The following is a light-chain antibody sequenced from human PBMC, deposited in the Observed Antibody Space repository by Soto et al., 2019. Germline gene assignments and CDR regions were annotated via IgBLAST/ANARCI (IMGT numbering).Light chain of an antibody. CDR2: EAS. V-gene: IGKV1-5*03. Sequence: DIQMTQSPSTLSASVGDRVTITCRASQSISRWVAWYQQKPGKAPKLLIYEASILESGVPSRFSGSGSGTEFTLTISSLQPDDFATYYCQQYNSYLTFGGGTKVDIK. CDR1: QSISRW. CDR3: QQYNSYLT. J-gene: IGKJ4*01.